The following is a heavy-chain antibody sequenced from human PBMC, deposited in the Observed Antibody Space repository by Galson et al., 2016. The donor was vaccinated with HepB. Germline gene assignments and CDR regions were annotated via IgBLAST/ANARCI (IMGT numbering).Heavy chain of an antibody. CDR2: IYRGGET. D-gene: IGHD4-11*01. CDR3: ARTDDYSTTRGFFDY. CDR1: GFTFSSYG. J-gene: IGHJ4*02. V-gene: IGHV3-NL1*01. Sequence: SLRLSCAASGFTFSSYGMHWVRQAPGKGLEWVSDIYRGGETYHADSVKGRFTISRDNSKNTLYLQMNSLRVEDTGVYYCARTDDYSTTRGFFDYWGQGTLVTVSS.